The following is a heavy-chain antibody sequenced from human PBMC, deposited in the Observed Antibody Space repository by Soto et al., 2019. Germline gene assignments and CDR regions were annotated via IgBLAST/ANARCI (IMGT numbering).Heavy chain of an antibody. Sequence: SETLSLTCTVSGGSVSSYYWSWIRQPPGKGLEWIGYIYFRGTTNYNPSLKSRVTMSADTSKNQFSLKLNSVTAADTAVYYCARMNYYDTSGYPFDYWGQGMMVTVSS. V-gene: IGHV4-59*02. CDR2: IYFRGTT. CDR1: GGSVSSYY. CDR3: ARMNYYDTSGYPFDY. D-gene: IGHD3-22*01. J-gene: IGHJ4*02.